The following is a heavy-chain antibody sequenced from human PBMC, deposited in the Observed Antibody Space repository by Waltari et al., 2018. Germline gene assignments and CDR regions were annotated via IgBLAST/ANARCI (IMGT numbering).Heavy chain of an antibody. CDR2: LIASSGNA. CDR1: GYTFTSYD. Sequence: QVQLVQSGAEVKKPGASVKVSCKASGYTFTSYDINWVRQATGKGHGWMGWLIASSGNAGYAQKFLGRVTMIRNTSISTAYMELSSLRSDDTAVYYCARTWFGVDGAFDIWGQGTMVTVSS. V-gene: IGHV1-8*01. CDR3: ARTWFGVDGAFDI. D-gene: IGHD3-10*01. J-gene: IGHJ3*02.